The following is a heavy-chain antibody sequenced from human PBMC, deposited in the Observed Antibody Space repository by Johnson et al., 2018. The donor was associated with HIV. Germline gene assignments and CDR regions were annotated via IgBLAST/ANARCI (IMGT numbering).Heavy chain of an antibody. CDR2: ISGSGFDT. Sequence: QVQLVESGGGLVQPGGSLRLSCAASGFTFSDFYMSWIRQAPGKGLEWLSYISGSGFDTYYADSVKGRFTISRDNAKNSLFLQMNGLRAEDTAVYYCARAPYNWNLGLFDAFDVWGQGTKVTVSA. J-gene: IGHJ3*01. D-gene: IGHD1-7*01. V-gene: IGHV3-11*04. CDR1: GFTFSDFY. CDR3: ARAPYNWNLGLFDAFDV.